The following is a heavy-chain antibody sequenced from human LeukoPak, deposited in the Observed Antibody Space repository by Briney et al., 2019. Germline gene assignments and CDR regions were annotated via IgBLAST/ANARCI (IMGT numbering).Heavy chain of an antibody. D-gene: IGHD4-11*01. CDR3: GRVFRVTVNPVDS. J-gene: IGHJ4*02. CDR1: GFTFSDYY. Sequence: GGSLRLSCAASGFTFSDYYMTWIRQAPGKGLEWLAHINTGARTTYYADSVKGRFTISRDNPKSSLFLQMNSLRAEDTAVYYCGRVFRVTVNPVDSWGQGTLVTVSS. V-gene: IGHV3-11*01. CDR2: INTGARTT.